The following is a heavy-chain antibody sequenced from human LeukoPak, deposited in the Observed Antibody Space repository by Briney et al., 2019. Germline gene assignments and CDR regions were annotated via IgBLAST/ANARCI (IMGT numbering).Heavy chain of an antibody. CDR3: AKEILGGYSYGHDAFDI. CDR2: ISYDGSNK. CDR1: GFTFSSYG. Sequence: QAGGSLRLSCAASGFTFSSYGMHWVRQAPGKGLEWVAVISYDGSNKYYADSVKGRFTISRDNSKNTLYLQMNSLRAEDTAVYYCAKEILGGYSYGHDAFDIWGQGTMVTVSS. V-gene: IGHV3-30*19. D-gene: IGHD5-18*01. J-gene: IGHJ3*02.